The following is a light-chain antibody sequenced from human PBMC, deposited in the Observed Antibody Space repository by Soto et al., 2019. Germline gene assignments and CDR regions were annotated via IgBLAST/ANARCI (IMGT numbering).Light chain of an antibody. J-gene: IGKJ5*01. CDR2: GAS. Sequence: EIVLTQSPSTLSFSAWERSTLSCMASQSVSSNLAWYQQKPGQAPRLLIYGASTRATGIPARFSGSGSGTEFTLTISSLQSEDFAVYYCQQYNNWRITFGQGTRLEI. CDR1: QSVSSN. CDR3: QQYNNWRIT. V-gene: IGKV3-15*01.